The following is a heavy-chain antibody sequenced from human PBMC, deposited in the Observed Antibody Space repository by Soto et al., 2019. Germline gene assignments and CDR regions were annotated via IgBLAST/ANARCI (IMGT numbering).Heavy chain of an antibody. CDR1: GGSFSDNY. CDR3: ARGRGNYVSGRGRHIRWASIDY. J-gene: IGHJ4*02. CDR2: INDSGST. D-gene: IGHD3-16*01. V-gene: IGHV4-34*01. Sequence: QVQLQQWGAGLLKPSETLSLTCAVYGGSFSDNYWSWIRQPPGKGLEWIGEINDSGSTHYNPSLMSAVTMSLDASKNQSSLKLRSVTAAPTAVYYCARGRGNYVSGRGRHIRWASIDYGGQGTLVTVSS.